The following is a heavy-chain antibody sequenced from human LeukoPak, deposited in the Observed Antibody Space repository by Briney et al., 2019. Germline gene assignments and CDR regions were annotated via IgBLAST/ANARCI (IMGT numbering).Heavy chain of an antibody. CDR2: IYSGGST. J-gene: IGHJ4*02. Sequence: PGGSLRLSCAASGFTVSSNYMSWVRQAPGKGLEWVSVIYSGGSTYYADSVKGRFTISRDNSKNTLYLQMNSLRAEDTAVYYCARASYRVWTYYYDSSGHPDYWGQGTLVTVSS. CDR3: ARASYRVWTYYYDSSGHPDY. CDR1: GFTVSSNY. V-gene: IGHV3-53*01. D-gene: IGHD3-22*01.